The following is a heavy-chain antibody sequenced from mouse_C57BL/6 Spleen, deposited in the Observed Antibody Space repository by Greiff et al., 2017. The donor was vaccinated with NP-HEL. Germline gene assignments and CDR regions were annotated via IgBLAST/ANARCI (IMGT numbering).Heavy chain of an antibody. J-gene: IGHJ4*01. D-gene: IGHD4-1*01. CDR2: IYPGDGDT. Sequence: VMLVESGPELVKPGASVKISCKASGYAFSSSWMNWVKQRPGKGLEWIGRIYPGDGDTNYNGKFKGKATLTADKSSSTAYIQLSSLTSEDSAVYFCARGWDNYAMDYWGQGTSVTVSS. CDR3: ARGWDNYAMDY. V-gene: IGHV1-82*01. CDR1: GYAFSSSW.